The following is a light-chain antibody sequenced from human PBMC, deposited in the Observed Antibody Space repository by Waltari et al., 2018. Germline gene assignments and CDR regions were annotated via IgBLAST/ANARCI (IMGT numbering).Light chain of an antibody. CDR1: QSVSSSY. CDR3: QQYGSSPNT. J-gene: IGKJ2*01. Sequence: DIVLTQSQGTLYLSPGERATLSCRASQSVSSSYLAWYQQKPGQAPRLLIYGASSRATGIPDRFSGSGSGTDFTLTISRLEPEDFAVYYCQQYGSSPNTFGQGTKLEI. V-gene: IGKV3-20*01. CDR2: GAS.